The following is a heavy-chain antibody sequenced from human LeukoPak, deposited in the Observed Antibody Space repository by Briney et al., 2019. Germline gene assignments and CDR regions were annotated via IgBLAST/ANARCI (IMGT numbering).Heavy chain of an antibody. D-gene: IGHD3-10*01. CDR2: ISASGIGT. Sequence: GGSLRLSCAASGFTFSTYVMSWVRQAPGKGLEWVSTISASGIGTYYADSVKGRFTVSRDNSKNTLYLQINSLRAEDTAVYFCANLRGSGSSYFDSWGQGTLVTVSS. J-gene: IGHJ4*02. CDR1: GFTFSTYV. V-gene: IGHV3-23*01. CDR3: ANLRGSGSSYFDS.